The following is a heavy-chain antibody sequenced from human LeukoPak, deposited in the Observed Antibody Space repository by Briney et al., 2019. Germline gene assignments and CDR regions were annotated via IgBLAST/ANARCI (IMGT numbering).Heavy chain of an antibody. J-gene: IGHJ4*02. Sequence: PGGSLRLPCAASGFTFDDYAMHWVRQAPGKGLEWVSGISWNSGSIGYADSVKGRFTISRDNAKSSLYLQMNSLRAEDTALYYCAKSGGYVDTAMVDYWGQGTLVTVSS. CDR2: ISWNSGSI. V-gene: IGHV3-9*01. CDR3: AKSGGYVDTAMVDY. D-gene: IGHD5-18*01. CDR1: GFTFDDYA.